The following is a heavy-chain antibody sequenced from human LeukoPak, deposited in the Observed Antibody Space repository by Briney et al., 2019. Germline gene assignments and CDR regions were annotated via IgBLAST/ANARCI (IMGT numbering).Heavy chain of an antibody. D-gene: IGHD4-17*01. J-gene: IGHJ6*02. CDR2: IKEDGSQK. CDR1: GFTFSNSW. Sequence: GGSLRLSCAGSGFTFSNSWMSWVRQAPGEGLEWGANIKEDGSQKYYADSVKGRYSISRDNGKNALYLQLNSLRAEDTAVYYCARWVTTPYFGLDVWGQGTTVTVSS. V-gene: IGHV3-7*05. CDR3: ARWVTTPYFGLDV.